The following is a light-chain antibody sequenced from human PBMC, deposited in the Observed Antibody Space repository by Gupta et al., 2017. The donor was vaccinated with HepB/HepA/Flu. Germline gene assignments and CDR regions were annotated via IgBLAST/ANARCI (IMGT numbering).Light chain of an antibody. CDR2: TTS. CDR3: QQGDTAPFI. Sequence: DIQMTQSPSSLSASVGDRVTITCRPSQSINGYLNWYQQKPGKAPKLLLHTTSTLQSGVPSRFSGSGSGTDFTFTISSMQPEDFATYYCQQGDTAPFIFGPGTRVDIE. V-gene: IGKV1-39*01. J-gene: IGKJ3*01. CDR1: QSINGY.